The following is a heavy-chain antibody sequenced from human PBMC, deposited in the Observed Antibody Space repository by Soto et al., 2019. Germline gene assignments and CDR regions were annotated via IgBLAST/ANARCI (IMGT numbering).Heavy chain of an antibody. D-gene: IGHD1-20*01. CDR2: INPSGGTK. J-gene: IGHJ3*01. Sequence: ASVKVSCKASGYTFTTYYIHWVRQAPGQGLEWIGIINPSGGTKSYAQKFQGRVTMTRDTSTSTVYMELSSLISEDTAVYYCAIGSGREYLDLLAFWAQGTMVPGSS. CDR3: AIGSGREYLDLLAF. CDR1: GYTFTTYY. V-gene: IGHV1-46*01.